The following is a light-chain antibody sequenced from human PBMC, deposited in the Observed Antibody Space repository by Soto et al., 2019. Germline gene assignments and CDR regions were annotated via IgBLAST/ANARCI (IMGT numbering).Light chain of an antibody. CDR2: DNN. Sequence: QSVLTQPPSVSAAPGQTVTISCSGSSSNIGKNPVSWFQHLPGTAPKLLIYDNNMRPSGIPDRFSGSRSGTSATLGITGLQTGDEADYYCGTWDGSLSAVVFGGGTKLTVL. V-gene: IGLV1-51*01. CDR3: GTWDGSLSAVV. CDR1: SSNIGKNP. J-gene: IGLJ2*01.